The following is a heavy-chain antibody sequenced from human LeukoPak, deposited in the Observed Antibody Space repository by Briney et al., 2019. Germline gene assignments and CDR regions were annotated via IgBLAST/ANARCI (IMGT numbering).Heavy chain of an antibody. CDR1: GFTFSSYS. V-gene: IGHV3-48*04. Sequence: GGSLGLSCAASGFTFSSYSMNWVRQAPGKGLEWVSYISSSGNTIDYADSVKGRFTISRDNAKNSLYLQMVSLRAEDTAVYYCAWLRGYSYGYGDYWGQGTLVTVSS. CDR3: AWLRGYSYGYGDY. J-gene: IGHJ4*02. CDR2: ISSSGNTI. D-gene: IGHD5-18*01.